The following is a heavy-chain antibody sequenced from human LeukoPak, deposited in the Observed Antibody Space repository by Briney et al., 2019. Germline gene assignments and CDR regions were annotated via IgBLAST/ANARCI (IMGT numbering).Heavy chain of an antibody. CDR3: ARDPLDTSGYYYGMDV. V-gene: IGHV3-53*01. J-gene: IGHJ6*02. CDR2: IYSGGST. D-gene: IGHD5-18*01. Sequence: GGSLRLSCAASGFTVSSNYMSWVRQAPGKGLEWVSVIYSGGSTYYADSVKGRFTISRDNSKNTLYLQMNSLRAEDTAVYYCARDPLDTSGYYYGMDVWGQGTTVTVSS. CDR1: GFTVSSNY.